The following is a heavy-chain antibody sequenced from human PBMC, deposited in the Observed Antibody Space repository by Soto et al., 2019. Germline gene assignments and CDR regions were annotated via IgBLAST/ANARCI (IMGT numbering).Heavy chain of an antibody. CDR1: GGTFSSYT. J-gene: IGHJ4*02. CDR3: AIDYYDSSGLDY. V-gene: IGHV1-69*08. CDR2: IIPILGIA. D-gene: IGHD3-22*01. Sequence: QVQLVQSGAEVKKPGSSVKVSCKASGGTFSSYTISWVRQAPGQELEWMGRIIPILGIANYAQKFQGRVTITADKSTSTAYMELSSLRSEDTAVYYCAIDYYDSSGLDYWGQGTLVTVSS.